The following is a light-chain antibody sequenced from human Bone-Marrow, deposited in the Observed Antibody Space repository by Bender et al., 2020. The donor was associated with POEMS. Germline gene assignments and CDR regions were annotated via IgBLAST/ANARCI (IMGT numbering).Light chain of an antibody. Sequence: QSALTQPASVSGSPGQSITISCTGSSSDVGGFNYVSWYQHHPGNAPKLMIYEFTNRPSGIPERFSGSKSGNTASLTISGLQADDEADYYCSSQRGISGVVFGGGTKLTVL. CDR2: EFT. V-gene: IGLV2-14*01. J-gene: IGLJ2*01. CDR3: SSQRGISGVV. CDR1: SSDVGGFNY.